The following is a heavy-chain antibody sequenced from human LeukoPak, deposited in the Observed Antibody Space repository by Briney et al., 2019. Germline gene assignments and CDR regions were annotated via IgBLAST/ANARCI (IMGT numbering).Heavy chain of an antibody. V-gene: IGHV3-15*01. CDR2: SKSKTDGATR. CDR1: GFTFSEAW. J-gene: IGHJ4*02. CDR3: TAGNGWRDFDY. Sequence: GGSLRLSCPASGFTFSEAWMRWVRQPPGKGLEGVGRSKSKTDGATRDFAAAGKGRFSISRDDSRNMVYLQMNSLKSEDTAVYYCTAGNGWRDFDYWGQGPLVSVSS. D-gene: IGHD6-13*01.